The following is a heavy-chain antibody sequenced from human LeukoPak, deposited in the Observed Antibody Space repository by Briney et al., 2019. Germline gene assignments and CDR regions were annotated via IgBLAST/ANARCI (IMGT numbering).Heavy chain of an antibody. Sequence: SEPLSPPCAVYGGSFSGYYWSWIRRPPGKGLEWIGEINHIGSTNYNPSPKSQVTISVDTSKNQFSLKLGSVTAADTAVYYCARHPRYSGYDIGWFDPWGQGTLVTVSS. D-gene: IGHD5-12*01. V-gene: IGHV4-34*01. J-gene: IGHJ5*02. CDR1: GGSFSGYY. CDR3: ARHPRYSGYDIGWFDP. CDR2: INHIGST.